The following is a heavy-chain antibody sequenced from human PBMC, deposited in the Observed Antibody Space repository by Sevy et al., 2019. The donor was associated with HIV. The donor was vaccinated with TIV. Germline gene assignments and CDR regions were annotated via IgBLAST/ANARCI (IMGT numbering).Heavy chain of an antibody. D-gene: IGHD3-16*01. CDR1: GYTFTSYG. J-gene: IGHJ4*02. CDR3: AGDKPFFDF. Sequence: ASVKVSCKASGYTFTSYGISWVRQAPGQGLEWMGWISAYNGNTNYEQKLQGRVTMPTDTSTSTAYMGLRSLRSGDTAVYYCAGDKPFFDFWGQGTLVTVSS. V-gene: IGHV1-18*04. CDR2: ISAYNGNT.